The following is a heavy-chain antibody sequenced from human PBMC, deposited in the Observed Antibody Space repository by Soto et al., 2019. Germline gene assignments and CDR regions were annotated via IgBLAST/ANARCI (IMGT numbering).Heavy chain of an antibody. D-gene: IGHD3-10*01. CDR3: AKHQLYIRGVIHNCFDP. J-gene: IGHJ5*02. CDR1: AFTWSGYS. Sequence: VGSVCLSASAAAFTWSGYSMGGVRPARGTGLEWVSAISGRGGRPYSADSVTARFTISRENAKNTLYLKMNSLRAEDTAVYYCAKHQLYIRGVIHNCFDPWGQGTLVTVSS. CDR2: ISGRGGRP. V-gene: IGHV3-23*01.